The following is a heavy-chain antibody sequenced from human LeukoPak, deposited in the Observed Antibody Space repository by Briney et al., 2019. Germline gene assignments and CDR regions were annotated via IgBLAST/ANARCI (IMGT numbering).Heavy chain of an antibody. D-gene: IGHD3/OR15-3a*01. CDR3: ATTPNGLVTIGAGAFDI. Sequence: ASVKVSCKVSGYTLTELSMHWVRQAPGKGLEWMGGFDPEDGETIYAQKFQGRVTMTEDTSTDTAYMELSSLRSEDTAVYYCATTPNGLVTIGAGAFDIWGQGTMVTVSS. CDR1: GYTLTELS. CDR2: FDPEDGET. V-gene: IGHV1-24*01. J-gene: IGHJ3*02.